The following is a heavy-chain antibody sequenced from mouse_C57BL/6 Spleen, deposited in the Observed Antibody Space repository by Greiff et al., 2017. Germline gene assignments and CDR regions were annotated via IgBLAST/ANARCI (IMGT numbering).Heavy chain of an antibody. CDR1: GFNIKDDY. D-gene: IGHD2-9*01. CDR2: IDPENGDT. CDR3: TSYYGYDEFFFDY. V-gene: IGHV14-4*01. Sequence: EVQVVESGAELVRPGASVKLSCTASGFNIKDDYMHWVKQRPEQGLEWIGWIDPENGDTEYASKFQGKATITADTSSNTAYLQLSSLTSEDTAVYYCTSYYGYDEFFFDYWGQGTTLTVSS. J-gene: IGHJ2*01.